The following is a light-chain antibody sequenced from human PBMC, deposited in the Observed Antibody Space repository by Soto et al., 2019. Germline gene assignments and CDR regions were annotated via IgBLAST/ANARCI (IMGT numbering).Light chain of an antibody. CDR1: QSISQY. Sequence: DIQMTQSPSPLSASVGDRVTITCRASQSISQYLNWYQQKPGKVPKLLIYAASKLQSGVPSRFSGSGSGTDFTLTIASLQREDCATYFCQQSHTPPLTFGGGTKVEI. CDR2: AAS. CDR3: QQSHTPPLT. V-gene: IGKV1-39*01. J-gene: IGKJ4*01.